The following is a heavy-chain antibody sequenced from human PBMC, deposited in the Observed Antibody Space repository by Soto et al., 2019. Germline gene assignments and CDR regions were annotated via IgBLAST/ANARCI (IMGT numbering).Heavy chain of an antibody. CDR3: ARDLEVVVLGVDRYYYYGMDV. V-gene: IGHV1-69*13. CDR1: GGTFSSFA. J-gene: IGHJ6*02. Sequence: SVKVSCKTSGGTFSSFAISWVRQAPGQGLEWMGGIIPIFETANYAQKFQGRVTITADEITGTAYMELRSLRSEDTGVYYCARDLEVVVLGVDRYYYYGMDVWGQGTTVTVSS. CDR2: IIPIFETA. D-gene: IGHD2-15*01.